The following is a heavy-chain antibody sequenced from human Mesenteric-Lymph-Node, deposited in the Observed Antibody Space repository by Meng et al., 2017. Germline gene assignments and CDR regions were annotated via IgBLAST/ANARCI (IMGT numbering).Heavy chain of an antibody. CDR2: INPSGGST. D-gene: IGHD4-23*01. CDR3: ARAGHGGNSGLTPLYYFDY. Sequence: ASVKVSCKASGYTFTSYYMHWVRQAPGQGLEWMGIINPSGGSTSYAQKFQGRVTMTRDTSTSTVYMELSSLRSEDTAVYYCARAGHGGNSGLTPLYYFDYWGQGTLVTVSS. V-gene: IGHV1-46*01. CDR1: GYTFTSYY. J-gene: IGHJ4*02.